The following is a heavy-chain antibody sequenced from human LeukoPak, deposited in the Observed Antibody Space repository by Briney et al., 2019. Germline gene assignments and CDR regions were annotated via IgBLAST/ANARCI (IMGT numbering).Heavy chain of an antibody. CDR2: IYTSGST. V-gene: IGHV4-61*02. CDR3: AREEWELQNWFDP. J-gene: IGHJ5*02. CDR1: GGSISSGSYY. Sequence: NSSQTLSLTCTVSGGSISSGSYYWSWIRQPAGKGLEWIGRIYTSGSTNYNPSLKSRVTISVDTSKNQFSLKLSSVTAADTAVYYCAREEWELQNWFDPWGQGTLVTVSS. D-gene: IGHD1-26*01.